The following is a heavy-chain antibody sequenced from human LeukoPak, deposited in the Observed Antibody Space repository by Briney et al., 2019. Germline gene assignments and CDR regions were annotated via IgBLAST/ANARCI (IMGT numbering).Heavy chain of an antibody. J-gene: IGHJ4*02. V-gene: IGHV4-30-4*08. CDR2: IYYSGST. D-gene: IGHD6-13*01. Sequence: TLSLTCTVSGGSISSGDNYWSWIRQPPGKGLEWIGYIYYSGSTYYNPSLKSRVTISVDTSKNQFSLKLNSVTAADTAVYYCASGDLYSSSSYNCGQGTLVTVSS. CDR1: GGSISSGDNY. CDR3: ASGDLYSSSSYN.